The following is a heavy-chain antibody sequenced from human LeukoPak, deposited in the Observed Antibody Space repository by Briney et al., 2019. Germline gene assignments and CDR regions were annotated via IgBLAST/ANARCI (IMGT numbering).Heavy chain of an antibody. J-gene: IGHJ6*02. V-gene: IGHV3-66*01. CDR1: GFTVSSNY. CDR3: ARDRRYYGMDV. CDR2: IYSGGST. Sequence: PGGSLRLSCAASGFTVSSNYMSWVRQAPGKGLEWVSIIYSGGSTYNADSVKDRFTISRDNSKNTLYLQMNSLRVEDTAVYYCARDRRYYGMDVWGQGTTVTVSS.